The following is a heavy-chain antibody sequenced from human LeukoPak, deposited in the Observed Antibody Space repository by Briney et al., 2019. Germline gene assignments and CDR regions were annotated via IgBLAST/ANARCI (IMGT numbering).Heavy chain of an antibody. Sequence: GGSLRLSCAASGFTFSSYAMSWVRQAPGKGLEWVSAISGSGGSTYYADSVKGRFTISRDNSKNTLYLQTNSLRAEDTAVYYCAKLSGSYPYYFDYWGQGTLVTVSS. CDR1: GFTFSSYA. D-gene: IGHD1-26*01. V-gene: IGHV3-23*01. CDR2: ISGSGGST. CDR3: AKLSGSYPYYFDY. J-gene: IGHJ4*02.